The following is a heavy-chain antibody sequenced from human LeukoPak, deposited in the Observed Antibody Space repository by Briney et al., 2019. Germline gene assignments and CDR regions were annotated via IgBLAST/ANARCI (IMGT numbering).Heavy chain of an antibody. J-gene: IGHJ4*02. Sequence: PGGSLRLSCAASGFTFSSSAMSWVRQVPGKGLEWVSAISGSGGSTYYADSVKGRFTISRDNSKNTLYLQMNSLRAEDTALYYCAKDGGIAARLTDYWGQGTLVTVSS. CDR2: ISGSGGST. D-gene: IGHD6-6*01. CDR1: GFTFSSSA. V-gene: IGHV3-23*01. CDR3: AKDGGIAARLTDY.